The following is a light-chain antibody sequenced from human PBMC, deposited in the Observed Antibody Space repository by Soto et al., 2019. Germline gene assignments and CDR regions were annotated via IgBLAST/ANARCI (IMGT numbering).Light chain of an antibody. CDR3: EQYYSYAWT. Sequence: DIQMTQSPSTLSASVGDRVTITCRASQSISSWLAWYQQKPGKAPKLRIYDASSLESGVPARFSGSGSGTGFTLNISSLQPDDFASYYCEQYYSYAWTFGQGTKVEIK. J-gene: IGKJ1*01. CDR2: DAS. CDR1: QSISSW. V-gene: IGKV1-5*01.